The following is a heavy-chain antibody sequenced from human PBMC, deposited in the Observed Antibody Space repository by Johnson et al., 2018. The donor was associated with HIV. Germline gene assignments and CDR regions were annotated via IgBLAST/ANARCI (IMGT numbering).Heavy chain of an antibody. V-gene: IGHV3-66*01. CDR3: ARACRDGYTCDAFDV. D-gene: IGHD5-24*01. CDR1: GFSFSDYI. J-gene: IGHJ3*01. Sequence: VQLVESGGGVVQPGGSLRLSCAASGFSFSDYITHWVRQAPGKGLEWVSVIFSGGSTYYADSVNGRFTISRDNSKNTLYLQMNSLRAEDTALYYCARACRDGYTCDAFDVWGLGTMVTVSS. CDR2: IFSGGST.